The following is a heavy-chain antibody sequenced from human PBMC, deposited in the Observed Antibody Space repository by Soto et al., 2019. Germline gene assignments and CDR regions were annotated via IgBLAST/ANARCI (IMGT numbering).Heavy chain of an antibody. D-gene: IGHD4-17*01. Sequence: QVQLVQSGAEVKKPGSSVKVSCKASGGTFSSYAISWVRQAPGQGLEWMGGIIPIFGTANYAQKFQGRVKITADQSTSTAYMEMSSLRSEDTAVYYCADTVLLDYYYYYDMDVRAQGPTVTVSS. J-gene: IGHJ6*02. CDR3: ADTVLLDYYYYYDMDV. CDR1: GGTFSSYA. V-gene: IGHV1-69*01. CDR2: IIPIFGTA.